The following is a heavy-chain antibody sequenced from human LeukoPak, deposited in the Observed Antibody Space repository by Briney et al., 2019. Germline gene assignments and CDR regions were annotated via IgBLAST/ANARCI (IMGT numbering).Heavy chain of an antibody. J-gene: IGHJ4*02. V-gene: IGHV3-23*01. CDR1: EFTFSSYA. Sequence: GGSLRLSCAASEFTFSSYAMQWVRQAPGKGLEWVSGISDSGGSTYYADSVKSRFTISRDNSKNTLYLQMNRLRAEDTAVYYCAKTRGRITMVRGVPDYWGQGTLVTVSS. D-gene: IGHD3-10*01. CDR2: ISDSGGST. CDR3: AKTRGRITMVRGVPDY.